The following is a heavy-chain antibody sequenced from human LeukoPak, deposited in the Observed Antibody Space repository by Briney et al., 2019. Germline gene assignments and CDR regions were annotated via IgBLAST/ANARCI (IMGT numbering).Heavy chain of an antibody. Sequence: SETLSLTCTVSGGSISSSSYYWGWIRQPPGKGLEWIGSIYYSGSTYYNPSLKSRVTISVDTSKNQFSLKLSSVTAADTAVYSCARCDRGYSYGPDMNWFDPWGQGTLVTVSS. D-gene: IGHD5-18*01. V-gene: IGHV4-39*07. J-gene: IGHJ5*02. CDR2: IYYSGST. CDR3: ARCDRGYSYGPDMNWFDP. CDR1: GGSISSSSYY.